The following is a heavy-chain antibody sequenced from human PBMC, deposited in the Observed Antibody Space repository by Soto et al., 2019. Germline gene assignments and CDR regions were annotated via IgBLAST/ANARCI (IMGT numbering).Heavy chain of an antibody. D-gene: IGHD2-21*02. CDR2: IKSKSVGGTV. V-gene: IGHV3-15*01. Sequence: PGGSLRLSCAASGFTFTNAWMNWVRQAPGKGLEWVGRIKSKSVGGTVNYAAPVKGRFTISRDDSGNTLYLQMNSLKTEDPAVYYCATCGGDCYLNYWGQGALVTVSS. J-gene: IGHJ4*02. CDR1: GFTFTNAW. CDR3: ATCGGDCYLNY.